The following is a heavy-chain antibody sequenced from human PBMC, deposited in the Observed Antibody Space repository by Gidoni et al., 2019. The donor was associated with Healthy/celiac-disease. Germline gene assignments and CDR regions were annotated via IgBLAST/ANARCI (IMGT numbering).Heavy chain of an antibody. CDR2: ISYDGSNK. D-gene: IGHD6-13*01. CDR3: ARDPYSSSWYGYFQH. CDR1: GFTFRSYA. J-gene: IGHJ1*01. Sequence: QVQLVESGGGVVQPGRSLRLSCAASGFTFRSYAMHWVRQAPGKGLEWVAVISYDGSNKYYADSVKGRFTISRDNSKNTLYLQMNSLRAEDTAVYYCARDPYSSSWYGYFQHWGQGTLVTVSS. V-gene: IGHV3-30-3*01.